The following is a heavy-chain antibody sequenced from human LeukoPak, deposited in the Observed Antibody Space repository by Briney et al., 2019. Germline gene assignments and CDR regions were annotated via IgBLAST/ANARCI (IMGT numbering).Heavy chain of an antibody. J-gene: IGHJ3*02. Sequence: PSETLSLTCTVSGGSISSYYWGWIRQPPGKGLEWIGSIYYSGSTYYNPTLKSRVTISVDTSKNQFSLKLSSVTAADTAVYYCARSARDAFDIWGQGTMVTVSS. V-gene: IGHV4-39*01. CDR1: GGSISSYY. CDR3: ARSARDAFDI. CDR2: IYYSGST.